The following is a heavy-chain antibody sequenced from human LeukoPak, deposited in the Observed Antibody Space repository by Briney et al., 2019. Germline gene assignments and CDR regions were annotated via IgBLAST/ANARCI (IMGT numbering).Heavy chain of an antibody. CDR1: GFTFSDYY. J-gene: IGHJ6*02. D-gene: IGHD6-13*01. V-gene: IGHV3-11*01. CDR2: ISSSGSTI. CDR3: ARRTKGSSWYFYYYYGMDV. Sequence: PGGSLRLSCAASGFTFSDYYMSWIRQAPGKGLEWVSYISSSGSTIYYADSVKGRFTISRDNAKNSLYLQMNSLRAEDTAVYYCARRTKGSSWYFYYYYGMDVWGQGTTVTVSS.